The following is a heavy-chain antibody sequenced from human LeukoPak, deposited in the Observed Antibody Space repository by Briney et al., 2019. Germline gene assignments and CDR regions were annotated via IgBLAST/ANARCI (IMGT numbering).Heavy chain of an antibody. CDR1: GGTFSSYA. CDR3: AIFPYCSSTSCHASDY. Sequence: RASVKVSCKASGGTFSSYAISWVRQAPGQGLEWMGGIIPIFGTANYAQKFQGRVTITADESTSTAYMELSSLRSEDTAVYYCAIFPYCSSTSCHASDYWGQGTLVTVSS. CDR2: IIPIFGTA. V-gene: IGHV1-69*13. J-gene: IGHJ4*02. D-gene: IGHD2-2*01.